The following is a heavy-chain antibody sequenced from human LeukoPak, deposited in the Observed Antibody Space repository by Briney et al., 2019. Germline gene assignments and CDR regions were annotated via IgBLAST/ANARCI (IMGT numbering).Heavy chain of an antibody. Sequence: GGSLRLSCAASGFSFDDYGMSWVRQAPGKGLEWVSGIYWNGAGAAYADSVKGRFTISRDNAKNSLYLQMNSLRADDTAVYYCAKGGSSYSEMDYWGQGTLVTVSS. V-gene: IGHV3-20*04. CDR1: GFSFDDYG. D-gene: IGHD4-11*01. CDR3: AKGGSSYSEMDY. CDR2: IYWNGAGA. J-gene: IGHJ4*02.